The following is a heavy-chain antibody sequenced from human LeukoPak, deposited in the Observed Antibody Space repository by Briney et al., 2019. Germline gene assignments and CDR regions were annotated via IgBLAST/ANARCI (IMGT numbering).Heavy chain of an antibody. Sequence: SETLSLTCTVSGGSISSGSYYWSWIRQPAGKGLEWIGRIYTSGSTNYNPSLKSRVTISVDTSKNQFSLKLSSVTAADTAAYYCARAGYSYGRERDDAFDIWGQGTMVTVSS. J-gene: IGHJ3*02. CDR1: GGSISSGSYY. V-gene: IGHV4-61*02. CDR2: IYTSGST. D-gene: IGHD5-18*01. CDR3: ARAGYSYGRERDDAFDI.